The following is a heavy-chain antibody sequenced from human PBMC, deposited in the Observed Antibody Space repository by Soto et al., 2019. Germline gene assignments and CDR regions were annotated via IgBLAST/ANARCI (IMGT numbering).Heavy chain of an antibody. D-gene: IGHD5-12*01. V-gene: IGHV4-39*01. J-gene: IGHJ4*02. CDR1: GGSISSSSYY. CDR3: ARQYGGRDYYFDY. Sequence: QLQLQESGPGLVKPSETLSLTCTVSGGSISSSSYYWGWIRQPPGKGLEWIGSIYYSGSTYYNPSLKSRVTISVDTSKSQFSLKLSSVSAADTAVYYCARQYGGRDYYFDYWGQGTLVTVSS. CDR2: IYYSGST.